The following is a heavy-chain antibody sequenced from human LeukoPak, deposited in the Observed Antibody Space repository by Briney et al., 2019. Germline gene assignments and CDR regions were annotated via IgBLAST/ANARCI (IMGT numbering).Heavy chain of an antibody. D-gene: IGHD6-19*01. V-gene: IGHV3-23*01. J-gene: IGHJ4*02. CDR1: GFTFSNYA. Sequence: GGSLRLSCAASGFTFSNYAMSWVRQAPGKGLEWVSGISGSGGSTYYTDSVKGRFTISRDNSRNTLYLQMNSLRAEDTAVYYCASQWLSIHVHYWGQGILVTVSS. CDR3: ASQWLSIHVHY. CDR2: ISGSGGST.